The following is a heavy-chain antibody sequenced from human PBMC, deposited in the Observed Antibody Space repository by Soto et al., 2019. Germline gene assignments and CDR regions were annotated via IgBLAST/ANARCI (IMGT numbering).Heavy chain of an antibody. CDR3: ARVVPGELSLGAFDI. V-gene: IGHV1-2*02. Sequence: ASVKVSCKASGYTFTGYYMHRVRQAPGQGLEWMGWINPNSGGTNYAQKFQGRVTMTRDTSISTAYMELSRLRSDDTAVYYCARVVPGELSLGAFDIWGQGTMVTVSS. D-gene: IGHD3-16*02. CDR1: GYTFTGYY. J-gene: IGHJ3*02. CDR2: INPNSGGT.